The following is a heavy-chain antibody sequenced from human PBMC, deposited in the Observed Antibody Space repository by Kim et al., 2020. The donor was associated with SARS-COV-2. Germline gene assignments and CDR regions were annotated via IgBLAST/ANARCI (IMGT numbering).Heavy chain of an antibody. V-gene: IGHV4-4*07. CDR2: IYTSGST. D-gene: IGHD3-22*01. CDR3: ASGPHHIDSSGYMVY. CDR1: GGSISSYY. J-gene: IGHJ4*02. Sequence: SETLSLTCTVSGGSISSYYWSWIRQPAGKGLEWIGRIYTSGSTNYNPSLKSRVTMSVDTSKNQFSLKLSSVTAADTAVYYCASGPHHIDSSGYMVYWGQGTLVTVSS.